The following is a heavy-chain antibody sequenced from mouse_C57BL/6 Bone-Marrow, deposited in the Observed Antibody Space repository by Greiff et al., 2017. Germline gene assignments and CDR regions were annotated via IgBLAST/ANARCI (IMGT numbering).Heavy chain of an antibody. CDR2: IDPSDSYT. V-gene: IGHV1-69*01. D-gene: IGHD3-3*01. J-gene: IGHJ2*01. CDR3: AREGFYYFDY. Sequence: VQLQQPGAELVMPGASVKLSCKASGYTFTSYWMHWVKQRPGQGLEWIGEIDPSDSYTNYNQTFKGKFTLTVDKSSNTAYMQLSSLTSEDSAVYYCAREGFYYFDYWGPGTTLTVSS. CDR1: GYTFTSYW.